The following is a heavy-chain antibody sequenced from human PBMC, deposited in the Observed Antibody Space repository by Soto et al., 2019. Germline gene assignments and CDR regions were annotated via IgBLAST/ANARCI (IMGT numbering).Heavy chain of an antibody. CDR1: GFNFNDDS. CDR2: ISSGSSDI. V-gene: IGHV3-21*06. J-gene: IGHJ4*02. Sequence: GGPLRLSCAASGFNFNDDSMNWVRQSPGKGLEWVSSISSGSSDIYYADSVRGRFTISRDNAMYLLYLQMNSLRAEDTAVYYCARGVSAIGLQEDFDCWGQGTLVTVSS. CDR3: ARGVSAIGLQEDFDC.